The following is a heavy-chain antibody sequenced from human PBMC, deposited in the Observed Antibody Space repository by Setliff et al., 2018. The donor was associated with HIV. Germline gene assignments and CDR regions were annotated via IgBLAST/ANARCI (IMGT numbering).Heavy chain of an antibody. J-gene: IGHJ3*02. CDR3: AAEGNIFDI. CDR2: IIPIFGTA. CDR1: GGTFSSYA. Sequence: SVKVSCKASGGTFSSYAISWVRQAPGQGLEWMGGIIPIFGTANYAQKFQGRVTIIADTSIDTAYMELRSLRSEDTAVYYCAAEGNIFDIWGRGTMVTVSS. V-gene: IGHV1-69*06. D-gene: IGHD3-10*01.